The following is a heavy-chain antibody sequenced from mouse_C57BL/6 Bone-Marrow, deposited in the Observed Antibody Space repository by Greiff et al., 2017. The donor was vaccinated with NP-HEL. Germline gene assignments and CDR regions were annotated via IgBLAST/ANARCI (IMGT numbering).Heavy chain of an antibody. D-gene: IGHD2-4*01. CDR2: ISDGGSYT. J-gene: IGHJ3*01. CDR1: GFTFSSYA. V-gene: IGHV5-4*01. Sequence: EVKLVESGGGLVKPGGSLKLSCAASGFTFSSYAMSWVRQTPEKRLEWVATISDGGSYTYYPDNVKGRFTISRDNAKNNLYLQMSHLKSEDTAMYYCARDFCDYDGFAYWGQGTLVTVSA. CDR3: ARDFCDYDGFAY.